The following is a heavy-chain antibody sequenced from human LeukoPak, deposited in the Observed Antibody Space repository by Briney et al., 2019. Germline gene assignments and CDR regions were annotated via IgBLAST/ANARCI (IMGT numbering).Heavy chain of an antibody. CDR2: IWYDGSNK. J-gene: IGHJ4*02. CDR3: ARGNAGHYFDY. Sequence: GGPLSFSCAGSGFTFSSMGRPWVAQAPGKGRRGVAVIWYDGSNKYYADSVKGRFTISRDNSKSTLYLQMNSLRAEDTAVYYCARGNAGHYFDYWGQGTLVTVSS. CDR1: GFTFSSMG. V-gene: IGHV3-33*01.